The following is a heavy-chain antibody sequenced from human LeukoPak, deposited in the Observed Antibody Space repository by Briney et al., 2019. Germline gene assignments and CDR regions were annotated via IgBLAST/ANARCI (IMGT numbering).Heavy chain of an antibody. CDR1: GYTFTSYG. Sequence: ASVKVSCKASGYTFTSYGISWVRQAPGQGLEWMGWISAYNGNTNYAQKLQGRVTMTTDTSTSTAYTELRSLRSDDTAVYYCARNGWSSSYYFDYWGQGTLVTVSS. J-gene: IGHJ4*02. CDR3: ARNGWSSSYYFDY. CDR2: ISAYNGNT. V-gene: IGHV1-18*01. D-gene: IGHD6-19*01.